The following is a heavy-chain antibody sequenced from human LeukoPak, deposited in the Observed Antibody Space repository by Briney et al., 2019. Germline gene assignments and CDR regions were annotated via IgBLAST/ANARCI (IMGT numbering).Heavy chain of an antibody. CDR1: GASFSTYY. CDR2: IYASGNT. Sequence: SETLSLTCTISGASFSTYYWSWIRQPAGKGLEWIGRIYASGNTYKNPSLESRVTMSVDTSNNQFTLNLTSVTGADTAMYYCVKDGPLGSDFWGQGTQVTVSS. V-gene: IGHV4-4*07. CDR3: VKDGPLGSDF. D-gene: IGHD2-15*01. J-gene: IGHJ4*02.